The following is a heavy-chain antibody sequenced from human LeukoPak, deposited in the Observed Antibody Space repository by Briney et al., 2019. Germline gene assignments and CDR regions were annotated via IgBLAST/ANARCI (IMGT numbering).Heavy chain of an antibody. CDR2: INYADSDT. J-gene: IGHJ3*02. V-gene: IGHV5-51*01. CDR3: ARRISVTGSPLDM. Sequence: GESLKISCNGSEYSFTNYWIGWVRHMPGKGLEWIALINYADSDTRYSPSFQGQVTVSVDRSINTAYLQWSSLTASDTAMYYCARRISVTGSPLDMWGQGTMVTVYS. D-gene: IGHD3-3*02. CDR1: EYSFTNYW.